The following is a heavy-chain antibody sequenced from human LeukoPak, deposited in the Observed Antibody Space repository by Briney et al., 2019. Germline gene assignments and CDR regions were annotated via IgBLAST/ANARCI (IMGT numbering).Heavy chain of an antibody. CDR1: GYSFNTYW. CDR2: IYPDDSEA. CDR3: ARLGGDSSGYYDY. Sequence: GESLKISCQGSGYSFNTYWIAWVRQVSGKGLEWVGIIYPDDSEAKYSPSFQGQVSISADKSISTAYLQWSSLKASDTAMYYCARLGGDSSGYYDYWGQGTLVTVSS. J-gene: IGHJ4*02. D-gene: IGHD3-22*01. V-gene: IGHV5-51*01.